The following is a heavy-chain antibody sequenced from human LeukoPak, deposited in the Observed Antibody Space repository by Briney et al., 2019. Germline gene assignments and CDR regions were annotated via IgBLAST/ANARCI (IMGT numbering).Heavy chain of an antibody. CDR3: ARSGCSSTSCYTFDY. Sequence: SETLSLTCTVSGFSISSGYYWGWIRQPPGKGLDWIGTIFHRGSTYYDPSLKSRVTISVDTSKNQFSLKLSSVTAADTAVYYCARSGCSSTSCYTFDYWGQGTLVTVSS. V-gene: IGHV4-38-2*02. CDR1: GFSISSGYY. J-gene: IGHJ4*02. D-gene: IGHD2-2*02. CDR2: IFHRGST.